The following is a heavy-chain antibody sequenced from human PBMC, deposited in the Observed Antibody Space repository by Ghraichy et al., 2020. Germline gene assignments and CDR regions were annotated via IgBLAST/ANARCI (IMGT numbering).Heavy chain of an antibody. J-gene: IGHJ4*02. D-gene: IGHD3-10*01. CDR3: AKEYGSGSYYNDY. CDR1: GFTFSSYA. CDR2: ISGSGGST. V-gene: IGHV3-23*01. Sequence: GESLNISCAASGFTFSSYAMSWVRQAPGKGLEWVSAISGSGGSTYYADSVKGRFTISRDNSKNTLYLQMNSLRAEDTAVYYCAKEYGSGSYYNDYWGQGTLVTVSS.